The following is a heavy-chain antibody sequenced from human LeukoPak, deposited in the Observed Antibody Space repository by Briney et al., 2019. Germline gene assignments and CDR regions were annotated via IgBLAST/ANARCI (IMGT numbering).Heavy chain of an antibody. CDR3: AREGSRITIFGVARNAFDI. CDR1: GGSFSGYY. CDR2: IHYSGSA. V-gene: IGHV4-34*01. Sequence: SETLSLTCAVYGGSFSGYYWSWIRQPPGKGLEWIGEIHYSGSATYNPSLKSRVTISVDTSKNQFSLKMNSVTAADTAVYYCAREGSRITIFGVARNAFDIWGQGTMVTVSS. D-gene: IGHD3-3*01. J-gene: IGHJ3*02.